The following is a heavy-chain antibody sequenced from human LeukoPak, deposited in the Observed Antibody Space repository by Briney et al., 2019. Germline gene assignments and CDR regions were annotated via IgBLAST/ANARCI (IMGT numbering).Heavy chain of an antibody. J-gene: IGHJ3*02. Sequence: PSETLSLTCTVSGGSISSYYWSWIRQPPGKGLEWIGYIYYSGSTNYNPSLKSRVTISVDTSKNQFSLKLSSVTAADTAVYYCARVVVVPAAFDAFDIWGQGTMVTVSS. CDR2: IYYSGST. D-gene: IGHD2-2*01. CDR1: GGSISSYY. CDR3: ARVVVVPAAFDAFDI. V-gene: IGHV4-59*01.